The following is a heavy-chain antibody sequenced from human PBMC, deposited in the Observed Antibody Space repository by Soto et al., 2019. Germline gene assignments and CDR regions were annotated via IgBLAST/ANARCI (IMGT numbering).Heavy chain of an antibody. Sequence: QVQLVQSGAEVKKPGASVKVSCKASGYTFTTYGITWVRQAPGQGLEWMGWISAYSGNTNYAQKLQGRLTVTTDTSTNTAYMDLRSLRSDDTAVYYCARVGKAGDYGDYGRYYFDYWGHGTLVTVSS. CDR2: ISAYSGNT. CDR3: ARVGKAGDYGDYGRYYFDY. CDR1: GYTFTTYG. V-gene: IGHV1-18*04. J-gene: IGHJ4*01. D-gene: IGHD4-17*01.